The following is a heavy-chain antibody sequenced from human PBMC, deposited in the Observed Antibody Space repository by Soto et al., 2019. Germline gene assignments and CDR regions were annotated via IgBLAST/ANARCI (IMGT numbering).Heavy chain of an antibody. D-gene: IGHD2-8*01. Sequence: SGGSLRLSCTGSGFSFFSYAMSWVRQAPGKGLEWVSTISGSGGHTYYADSVKGRFVVSRDNDKNTVYLHMSSLTGEDTAVYFCAKIEMGWFAHWGQGTQVTV. CDR3: AKIEMGWFAH. CDR1: GFSFFSYA. V-gene: IGHV3-23*01. J-gene: IGHJ5*02. CDR2: ISGSGGHT.